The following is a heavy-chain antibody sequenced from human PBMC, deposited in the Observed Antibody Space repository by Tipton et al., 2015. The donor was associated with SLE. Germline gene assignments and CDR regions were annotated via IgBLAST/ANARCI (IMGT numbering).Heavy chain of an antibody. CDR2: IYYSGST. CDR1: GGSISSSTYY. CDR3: AREQGYYYDSSGYYSWFDP. D-gene: IGHD3-22*01. J-gene: IGHJ5*02. V-gene: IGHV4-39*07. Sequence: TLSLTCSVSGGSISSSTYYWGWIRQPPGKGLEWIGSIYYSGSTYYNPSLKSRVTISVDTSKNQFSLRLSSVTAADTAVYYCAREQGYYYDSSGYYSWFDPWGQGTLVTVSS.